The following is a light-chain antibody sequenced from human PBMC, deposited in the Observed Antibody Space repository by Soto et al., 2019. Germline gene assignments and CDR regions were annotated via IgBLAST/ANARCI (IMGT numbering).Light chain of an antibody. Sequence: DIVMTQSPDSLAVSLGDRATINCKSSQSVLYSSNNLNYLAWYQQKPGQPPKLLIYWASTRESGVPDRFSGSGSGTEFTLTISSLQAEDVAVYYCQQYYSTPLTFGGGTKVEIK. V-gene: IGKV4-1*01. CDR2: WAS. CDR1: QSVLYSSNNLNY. CDR3: QQYYSTPLT. J-gene: IGKJ4*01.